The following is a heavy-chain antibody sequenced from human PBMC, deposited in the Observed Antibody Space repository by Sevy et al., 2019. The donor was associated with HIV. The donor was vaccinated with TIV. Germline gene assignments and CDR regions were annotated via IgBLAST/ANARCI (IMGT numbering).Heavy chain of an antibody. J-gene: IGHJ4*02. D-gene: IGHD6-13*01. CDR3: AKERPNTSSWIFDY. CDR1: GFTFSIYA. Sequence: GGSLRLSCAASGFTFSIYAMSWVRQAPGNGLEWVSGISGGSDDRYYADSVRGRFTISRDSSKNTLYMQMSGLRAEDTAIYYCAKERPNTSSWIFDYWGQGTLVTVSS. CDR2: ISGGSDDR. V-gene: IGHV3-23*01.